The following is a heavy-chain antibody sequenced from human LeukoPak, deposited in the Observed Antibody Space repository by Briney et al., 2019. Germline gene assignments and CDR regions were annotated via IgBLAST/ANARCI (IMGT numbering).Heavy chain of an antibody. J-gene: IGHJ4*02. CDR2: ISGSGGST. Sequence: PGGSLRLSCAASGFTFSSYAMSWVRQAPGKGLEWVSAISGSGGSTYYADSVQGRFTISRDNSKRTLFLQMNSLRAEDTAVYYCARDLRAYSSSPSACDYWGQGTLVTVSS. D-gene: IGHD6-13*01. V-gene: IGHV3-23*01. CDR1: GFTFSSYA. CDR3: ARDLRAYSSSPSACDY.